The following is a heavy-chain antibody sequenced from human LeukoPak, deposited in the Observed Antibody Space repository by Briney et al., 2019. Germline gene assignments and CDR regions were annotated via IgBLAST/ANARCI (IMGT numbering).Heavy chain of an antibody. J-gene: IGHJ4*02. CDR1: GFTFSNYA. D-gene: IGHD3-10*01. V-gene: IGHV3-23*01. CDR3: AKTSYYGSGSELPDH. CDR2: MSGSDGRT. Sequence: GGSLRLSCAASGFTFSNYAMSWVRQAPGKGLEWVSAMSGSDGRTYYTDSLRGRFTISRDNSKNTLYLQMNSLRAEDTAVYYCAKTSYYGSGSELPDHWGQGSLVTVSS.